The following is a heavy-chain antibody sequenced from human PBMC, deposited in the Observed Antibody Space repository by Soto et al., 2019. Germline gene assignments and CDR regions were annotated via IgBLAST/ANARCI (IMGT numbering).Heavy chain of an antibody. CDR1: GGSVSSGSYY. Sequence: PSETLSLTCTVSGGSVSSGSYYWSWIRQPPGKGLEWIGYIYYSGSTNYNPSLKSRVTISVDTSKNQFSLKLSSVTAADTAVYYCARVSPPRWYYDSSGYYSTIDYWGQGTLVTVSS. CDR3: ARVSPPRWYYDSSGYYSTIDY. CDR2: IYYSGST. J-gene: IGHJ4*02. V-gene: IGHV4-61*01. D-gene: IGHD3-22*01.